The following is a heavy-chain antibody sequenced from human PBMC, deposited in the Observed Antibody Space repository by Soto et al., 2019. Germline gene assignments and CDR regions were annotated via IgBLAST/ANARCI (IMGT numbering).Heavy chain of an antibody. Sequence: QVQLVESGGGVIQHGRSLRLSCAASGFTFSSYGMHWVRHAPGKGLEWVAAISYDGSNKYYADSVKGRFTISRDNSKNTLYVQMNSLRAEDTAVYYCAKEVWSGPMDVWGQGTTVTVSS. J-gene: IGHJ6*02. CDR3: AKEVWSGPMDV. D-gene: IGHD3-3*01. CDR2: ISYDGSNK. CDR1: GFTFSSYG. V-gene: IGHV3-30*18.